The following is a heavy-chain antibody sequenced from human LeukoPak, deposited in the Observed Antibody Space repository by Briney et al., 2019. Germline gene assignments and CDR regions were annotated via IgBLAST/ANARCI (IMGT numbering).Heavy chain of an antibody. J-gene: IGHJ4*02. D-gene: IGHD6-6*01. V-gene: IGHV4-39*07. CDR1: GGSISSSNYY. CDR3: ARVRGSSSDIDY. Sequence: SETLSLTCTVSGGSISSSNYYWGWIRQPPGKGLEWIGSIYHSGSTYYNPSLKSRVTISVDTSKNQFSLKLRSVTAADTAVYYCARVRGSSSDIDYWGQGTLVTVSS. CDR2: IYHSGST.